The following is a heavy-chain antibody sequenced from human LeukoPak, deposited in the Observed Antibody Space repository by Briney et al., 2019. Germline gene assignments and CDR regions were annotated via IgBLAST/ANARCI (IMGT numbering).Heavy chain of an antibody. D-gene: IGHD1-14*01. J-gene: IGHJ5*02. V-gene: IGHV4-30-2*01. CDR3: ARGSIRGLTNHNNWFDP. Sequence: SQTLSLTCAVSGGSISSGGYSWSWIRQPPGKGLEWIGYIYHSGSTYYNPSLKSRVTISVDRSKNQFSLKLSSVTAADTAVYYCARGSIRGLTNHNNWFDPWGQGTLVTVSS. CDR1: GGSISSGGYS. CDR2: IYHSGST.